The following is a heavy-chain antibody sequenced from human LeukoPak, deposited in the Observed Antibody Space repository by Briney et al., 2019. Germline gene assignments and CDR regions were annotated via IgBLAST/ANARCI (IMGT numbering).Heavy chain of an antibody. CDR3: ARGGRGATDNWFDP. CDR2: INHSGST. D-gene: IGHD1-26*01. V-gene: IGHV4-34*01. CDR1: GGSFSGYY. J-gene: IGHJ5*02. Sequence: SETLSLTCAVYGGSFSGYYWSWIRQPPGKGLEWIGEINHSGSTNYNPSLKSRVTISVDRSKNQFSLKLSSVTAADTAVYYCARGGRGATDNWFDPWGQGTLVTVSS.